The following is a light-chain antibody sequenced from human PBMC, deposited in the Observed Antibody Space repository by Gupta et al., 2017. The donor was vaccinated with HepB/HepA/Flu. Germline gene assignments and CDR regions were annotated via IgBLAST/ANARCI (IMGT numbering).Light chain of an antibody. CDR3: QQYFTTPRT. CDR2: WAS. V-gene: IGKV4-1*01. J-gene: IGKJ1*01. CDR1: QSVLYNSNGKNY. Sequence: MGLTHSPASLAFPWARGATSNCRSSQSVLYNSNGKNYLAWYQQKPGQPPRLLISWASTRESGVPDRFDGSGSGTDFTLTISSLLAEDVAVYYCQQYFTTPRTFGQGTKVEIK.